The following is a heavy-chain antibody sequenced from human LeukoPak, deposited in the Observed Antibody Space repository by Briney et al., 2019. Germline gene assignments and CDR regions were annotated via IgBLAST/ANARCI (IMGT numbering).Heavy chain of an antibody. D-gene: IGHD6-19*01. CDR1: GGSISSYY. CDR2: IYTSGST. Sequence: PSETLSLTCTVSGGSISSYYWSWIRQPAGKGLEWXGRIYTSGSTNYNPSLESRVTISLDKSKNQFSLKLSSVTAADTAVYYCARGGGWYLSIRRSDYWGQGTLVTVSS. V-gene: IGHV4-4*07. J-gene: IGHJ4*02. CDR3: ARGGGWYLSIRRSDY.